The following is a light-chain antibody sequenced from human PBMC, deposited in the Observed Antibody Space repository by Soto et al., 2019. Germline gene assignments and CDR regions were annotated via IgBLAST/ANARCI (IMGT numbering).Light chain of an antibody. V-gene: IGLV2-11*01. J-gene: IGLJ3*02. CDR2: DVT. Sequence: QSALTQPRSVSGSPGQSVTISCTGTSSDVGGYDYVSWFQHHPGKVPKLRIYDVTKRPSGVPDRFSASKSGNTDSLTISGLQAEDEAEYYCCSYGGYFWVFGGGTKVTVL. CDR3: CSYGGYFWV. CDR1: SSDVGGYDY.